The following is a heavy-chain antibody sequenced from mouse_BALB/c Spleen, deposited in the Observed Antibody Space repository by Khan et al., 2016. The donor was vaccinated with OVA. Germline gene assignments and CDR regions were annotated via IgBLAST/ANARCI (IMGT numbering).Heavy chain of an antibody. V-gene: IGHV1-5*01. CDR2: IYPGNTDT. CDR1: GYSFTSYW. J-gene: IGHJ2*01. D-gene: IGHD2-1*01. CDR3: TRSGFIYWFAY. Sequence: EVQLQESGTVLAGPGASVKMSCKASGYSFTSYWMHWVKQRSGQGLEWLGAIYPGNTDTRYNQKFKGKAKLTAVTSASTAYMQLSSLTNEDSAVYYCTRSGFIYWFAYWGQGTTLTVSS.